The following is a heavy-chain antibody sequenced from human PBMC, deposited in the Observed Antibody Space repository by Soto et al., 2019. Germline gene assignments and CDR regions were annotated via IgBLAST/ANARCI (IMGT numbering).Heavy chain of an antibody. J-gene: IGHJ3*02. D-gene: IGHD4-4*01. CDR2: ISWNSDNI. V-gene: IGHV3-9*01. CDR1: GFTFDDYA. CDR3: AKDLYSNYGDAFDI. Sequence: GGSLRLSCAASGFTFDDYAMHWVRQAPGKGLEWVSGISWNSDNIGYADSVKGRFTISRDNVKNSLYLQMNSLRAEDTALYYCAKDLYSNYGDAFDIWGQGTMVTVSS.